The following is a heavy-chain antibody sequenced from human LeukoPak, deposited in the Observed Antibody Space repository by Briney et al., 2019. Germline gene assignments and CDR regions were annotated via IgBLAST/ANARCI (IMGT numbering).Heavy chain of an antibody. Sequence: GGSLRLSCAASGLTFSNAWMSWVRQAPGKGLEWVGRIKSKTDGGTTDYGTPVKGRFIISRDDSKNTLYLQMNGLKIEDTAVYYCITDPGEWEPIWGQGTMVTISS. CDR1: GLTFSNAW. D-gene: IGHD1-26*01. J-gene: IGHJ3*02. V-gene: IGHV3-15*01. CDR3: ITDPGEWEPI. CDR2: IKSKTDGGTT.